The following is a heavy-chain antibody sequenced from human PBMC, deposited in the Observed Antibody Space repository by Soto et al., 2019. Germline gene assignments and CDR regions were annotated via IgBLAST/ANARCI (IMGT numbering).Heavy chain of an antibody. CDR3: ARSHNIVLVPAAMPNYYYYGRDV. D-gene: IGHD2-2*01. V-gene: IGHV3-11*01. CDR2: ISSSGSTI. J-gene: IGHJ6*02. Sequence: GGSLRLSCAASGFTFSDYYMSWIRQAPGKGLEWVSYISSSGSTIYYADSVKGRFTISRDNAKNSLYLQMNSLRAEDTAVYYCARSHNIVLVPAAMPNYYYYGRDVWGQGTTVTVSS. CDR1: GFTFSDYY.